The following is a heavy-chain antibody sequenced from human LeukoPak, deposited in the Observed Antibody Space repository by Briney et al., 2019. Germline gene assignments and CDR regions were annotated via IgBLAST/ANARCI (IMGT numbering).Heavy chain of an antibody. Sequence: GGSLRLSCSASGFPFSSYAMHWVRQAPGKGLEYVSAISDSGGSTYYADSVKDRFTISRDNSKNTLYLQMSSLRAEDTAVYFCVRGYSFGPYGMDVWGQGTTVTVSS. D-gene: IGHD2-15*01. CDR3: VRGYSFGPYGMDV. CDR1: GFPFSSYA. V-gene: IGHV3-64D*09. J-gene: IGHJ6*02. CDR2: ISDSGGST.